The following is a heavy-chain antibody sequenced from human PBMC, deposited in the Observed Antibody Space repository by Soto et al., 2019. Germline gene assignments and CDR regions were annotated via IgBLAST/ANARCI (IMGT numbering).Heavy chain of an antibody. CDR2: MNPNSGNT. D-gene: IGHD3-3*01. CDR3: ATGYYDFWSGYFPDYYYGMQV. V-gene: IGHV1-8*01. J-gene: IGHJ6*01. CDR1: GYTFTSYD. Sequence: GASVKVSCKASGYTFTSYDINWVRQATGQGLEWMGWMNPNSGNTGYAQKFQGRVTMTRNTSISTAYMELSSLRSEDTAVYYCATGYYDFWSGYFPDYYYGMQVWGQGTMVTVSS.